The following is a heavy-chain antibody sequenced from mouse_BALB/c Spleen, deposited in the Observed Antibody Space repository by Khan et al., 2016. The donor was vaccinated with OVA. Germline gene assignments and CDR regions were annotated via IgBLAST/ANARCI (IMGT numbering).Heavy chain of an antibody. CDR2: IYPGSSNI. CDR1: GYTFSDYY. CDR3: ARGAMTTASDY. Sequence: QVQLKESGAELARPGASVKLSCEASGYTFSDYYINWVKQRTGQGLEWIGEIYPGSSNIYYNEKFKGKATLPADKSSSTAYMQLSSLTSEDSAVYCCARGAMTTASDYWGQGTTLTVSS. V-gene: IGHV1-77*01. D-gene: IGHD1-2*01. J-gene: IGHJ2*01.